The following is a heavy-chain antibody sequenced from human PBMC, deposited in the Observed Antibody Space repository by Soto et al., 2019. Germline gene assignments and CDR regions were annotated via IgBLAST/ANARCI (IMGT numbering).Heavy chain of an antibody. CDR1: GFTFSSYD. J-gene: IGHJ4*02. CDR2: ISYDGSNK. CDR3: AKEYSGYDHFDY. Sequence: QVQLVESGGGVVQPGRSLRRSCAASGFTFSSYDMHWVRQAPGKGLEWVAVISYDGSNKYYADSVKGRFTISRDNSKNTLYLQMNSLRAEDTAVYYCAKEYSGYDHFDYWGQGTLVTVSS. V-gene: IGHV3-30*18. D-gene: IGHD5-12*01.